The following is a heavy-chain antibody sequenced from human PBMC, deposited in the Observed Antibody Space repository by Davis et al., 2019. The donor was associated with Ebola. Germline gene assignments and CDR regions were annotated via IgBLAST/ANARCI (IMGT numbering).Heavy chain of an antibody. CDR3: ARDLDL. V-gene: IGHV4-61*01. Sequence: SETLSLTCTVSGGSVSSGSYYWSWIRQPPGKGLEWIGYIFYSGTTNYDPSLKSRVTMSVDTSKNQFSLQLNSVTPEDTAVYYCARDLDLWGQGTLVTVSS. J-gene: IGHJ4*02. CDR1: GGSVSSGSYY. D-gene: IGHD1-1*01. CDR2: IFYSGTT.